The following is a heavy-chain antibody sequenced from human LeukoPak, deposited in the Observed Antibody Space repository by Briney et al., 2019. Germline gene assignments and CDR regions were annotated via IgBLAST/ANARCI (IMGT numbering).Heavy chain of an antibody. CDR2: INSDGSST. Sequence: GGSLRLSCAASGFTFSSYWMHWVRQAPGKGLVWVSRINSDGSSTSYADSVKGRFTISRDNAKNTLYLQMNSLRAEDTAVYYCARDRGSSSSWYSSNNWFDPWGQGTLVTVSS. V-gene: IGHV3-74*01. CDR1: GFTFSSYW. CDR3: ARDRGSSSSWYSSNNWFDP. J-gene: IGHJ5*02. D-gene: IGHD6-13*01.